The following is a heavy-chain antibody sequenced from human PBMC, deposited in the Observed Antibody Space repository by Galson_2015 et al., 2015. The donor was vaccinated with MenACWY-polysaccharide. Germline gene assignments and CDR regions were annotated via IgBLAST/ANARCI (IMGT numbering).Heavy chain of an antibody. V-gene: IGHV7-4-1*02. CDR2: INTNTGNP. Sequence: SVKVSCKASGYTFGSYAMNWVRQAPGQGLEWMGWINTNTGNPTSAPGFTGRFVFSLDTSVSTGYLQISSLKAEDTAVYYCARESEYYDSFDGFDTWGQGTMVTVSS. J-gene: IGHJ3*02. CDR1: GYTFGSYA. D-gene: IGHD3-22*01. CDR3: ARESEYYDSFDGFDT.